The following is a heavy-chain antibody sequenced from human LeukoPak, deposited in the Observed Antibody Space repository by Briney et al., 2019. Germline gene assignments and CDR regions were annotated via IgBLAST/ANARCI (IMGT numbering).Heavy chain of an antibody. J-gene: IGHJ6*03. Sequence: SETLSLTCTVSGGSISTYYWSWIRQPPGKGLEWIGYIYNSGSTDYNPSLKSRVTISVDTSKDQFSLKLSSVTAADTAVYYCARDGSNWGSAYYYTDVWGKGTTVTVSS. CDR2: IYNSGST. CDR3: ARDGSNWGSAYYYTDV. CDR1: GGSISTYY. V-gene: IGHV4-59*12. D-gene: IGHD7-27*01.